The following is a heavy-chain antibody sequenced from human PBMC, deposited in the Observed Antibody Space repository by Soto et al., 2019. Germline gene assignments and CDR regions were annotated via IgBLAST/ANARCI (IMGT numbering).Heavy chain of an antibody. CDR3: ARGAVATHFAY. V-gene: IGHV1-3*05. D-gene: IGHD2-15*01. CDR2: INAGNGNT. Sequence: QVQLVQSGAEEKKPGASVKVSCKASGYTFTSYAMHWVRQAPGQRLEWMGWINAGNGNTKYSQKFQGRVTITRDTSASPPSMELSSLRSEDTAVYSCARGAVATHFAYWGQGPLVPVSS. J-gene: IGHJ4*02. CDR1: GYTFTSYA.